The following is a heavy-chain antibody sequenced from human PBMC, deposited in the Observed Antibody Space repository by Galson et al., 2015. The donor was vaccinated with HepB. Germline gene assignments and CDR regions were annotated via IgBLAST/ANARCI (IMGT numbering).Heavy chain of an antibody. CDR2: ISGSGDST. Sequence: SLRLSCAASGFTFSTFAMSWVRQAPGKGLEWVSSISGSGDSTYYADSLKGRFTISRDNSKNTLYLQMNSLRAEDTALYYCAKGRVVPAATYGGGYYFDYWGQGNLVTVSS. CDR3: AKGRVVPAATYGGGYYFDY. J-gene: IGHJ4*02. CDR1: GFTFSTFA. D-gene: IGHD2-2*01. V-gene: IGHV3-23*01.